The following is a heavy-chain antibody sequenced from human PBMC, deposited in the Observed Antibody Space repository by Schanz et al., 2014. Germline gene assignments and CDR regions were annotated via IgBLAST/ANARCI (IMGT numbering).Heavy chain of an antibody. Sequence: EVQLVESGGGLVQPGGSLRLSCAASGFTFSGYAMSWVRQAPGKGLEWVSSISGGGGSTRYGDSLRGRFYISRDNFKNTLYLQMSSLRGDDTAVYYCAKDGGCSSTNCHDFVVPELPFESWGQGTLVTVSS. CDR2: ISGGGGST. V-gene: IGHV3-23*04. J-gene: IGHJ4*02. CDR1: GFTFSGYA. D-gene: IGHD2-2*01. CDR3: AKDGGCSSTNCHDFVVPELPFES.